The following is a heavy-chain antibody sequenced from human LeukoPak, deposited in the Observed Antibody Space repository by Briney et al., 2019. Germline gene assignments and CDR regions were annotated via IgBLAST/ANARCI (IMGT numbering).Heavy chain of an antibody. V-gene: IGHV4-61*02. Sequence: PSQTLSLTCTVSGGSISSGSYYWSWIRQPAGKGLEWIGRIYTSGSTNYNPSLKSRVTMSVDTSKNQFSLKLSSVTAADTAVYYCASPLYYGSGSYIYWGQGTLVTVSS. CDR1: GGSISSGSYY. CDR3: ASPLYYGSGSYIY. D-gene: IGHD3-10*01. CDR2: IYTSGST. J-gene: IGHJ4*02.